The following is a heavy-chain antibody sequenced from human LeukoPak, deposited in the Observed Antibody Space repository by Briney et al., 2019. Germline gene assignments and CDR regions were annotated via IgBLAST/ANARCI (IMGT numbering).Heavy chain of an antibody. V-gene: IGHV3-7*01. CDR1: GFTFRMYW. J-gene: IGHJ4*02. CDR2: IKQDGNEK. D-gene: IGHD4/OR15-4a*01. CDR3: ARDTLGEGEDANYAVYYFDY. Sequence: GGSLRLSCAASGFTFRMYWMSWVRQAPGKGLEWVANIKQDGNEKYYVDSVKGRFTISRDNAKNSLDLQMNSLRAEDTAVYYCARDTLGEGEDANYAVYYFDYWGQGTPVTVSS.